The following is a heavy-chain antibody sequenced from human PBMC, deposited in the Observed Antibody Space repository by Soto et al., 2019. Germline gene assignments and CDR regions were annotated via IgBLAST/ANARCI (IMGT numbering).Heavy chain of an antibody. CDR2: IWYDGSNK. D-gene: IGHD2-2*01. Sequence: GGSLRLSCAASGFTFSSYGMHWVRQAPGKGLEWVAVIWYDGSNKYYADSVKGRFTISRDNSKNTLYLQMNSLRAEDTAVYYCASEYCSSTSSRKPYYYGMDVWGQGTTVTVSS. CDR1: GFTFSSYG. J-gene: IGHJ6*02. V-gene: IGHV3-33*01. CDR3: ASEYCSSTSSRKPYYYGMDV.